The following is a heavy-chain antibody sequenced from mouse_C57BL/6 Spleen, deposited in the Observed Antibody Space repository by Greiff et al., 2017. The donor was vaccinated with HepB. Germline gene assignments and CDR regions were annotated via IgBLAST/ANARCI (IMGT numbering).Heavy chain of an antibody. CDR2: IDPEDGDT. CDR1: GFNIKDYY. Sequence: EVQLQESGAELVRPGASVKLSCTASGFNIKDYYMHWVKQRPEQGLEWIGRIDPEDGDTEYAPKFQGKATMTADTSSNTAYLQLSSLTSEDHAVYYFTTSYGSSPAWFAYWGQGTLVTVSA. D-gene: IGHD1-1*01. J-gene: IGHJ3*01. V-gene: IGHV14-1*01. CDR3: TTSYGSSPAWFAY.